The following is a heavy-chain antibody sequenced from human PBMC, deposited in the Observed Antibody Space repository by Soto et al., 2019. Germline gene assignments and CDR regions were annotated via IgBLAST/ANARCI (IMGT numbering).Heavy chain of an antibody. D-gene: IGHD2-21*02. CDR3: ARAQAYCGGDCYSPYYFDY. J-gene: IGHJ4*02. V-gene: IGHV1-69*13. Sequence: SVKVSCKASGGTFSSYAISWVRQAPGQGLEWMGGIIPIFGTANYAQKFQGRVTITADESTSTAYMELSSLRSEDTAVYYCARAQAYCGGDCYSPYYFDYWGQGTLVTVSS. CDR2: IIPIFGTA. CDR1: GGTFSSYA.